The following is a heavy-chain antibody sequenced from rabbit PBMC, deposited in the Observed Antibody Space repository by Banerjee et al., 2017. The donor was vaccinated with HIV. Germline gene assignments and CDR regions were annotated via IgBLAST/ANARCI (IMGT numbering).Heavy chain of an antibody. CDR1: GFSFTSTYW. CDR2: IHINSGST. V-gene: IGHV1S45*01. D-gene: IGHD7-1*01. Sequence: QEQLEESGGDLVKPEGSLTLTCTASGFSFTSTYWICWVRQAPGKGLEWIGCIHINSGSTYYASWAKGRFTISKTSSTTVTLQMTSLTAADTATYFCARGGGAGTGYDFWGPGTLVTVS. CDR3: ARGGGAGTGYDF. J-gene: IGHJ6*01.